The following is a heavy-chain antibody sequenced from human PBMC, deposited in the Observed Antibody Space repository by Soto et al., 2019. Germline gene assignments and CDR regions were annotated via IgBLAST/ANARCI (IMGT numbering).Heavy chain of an antibody. J-gene: IGHJ4*02. D-gene: IGHD3-16*01. CDR2: ISYDGSNK. V-gene: IGHV3-30*18. CDR3: GKDRVESGVGEVDY. CDR1: GFTFSRNA. Sequence: QVQLVESGGGVVQPGRSLRLSCAASGFTFSRNAMHWVRQAPGKGLEWVGVISYDGSNKYYADSVKGRITISRDNSKNTLYLQMNSLRAEETALYYWGKDRVESGVGEVDYWGQGTLITVSS.